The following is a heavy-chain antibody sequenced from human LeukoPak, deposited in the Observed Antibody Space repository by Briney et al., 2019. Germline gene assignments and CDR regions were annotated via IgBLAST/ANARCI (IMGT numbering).Heavy chain of an antibody. CDR2: IYYSGST. D-gene: IGHD3-3*01. Sequence: SETLSLTCTVSGDSFRSYYWSWIRQPPGKGLEWIGYIYYSGSTNYNPSLKSRVTISVDTSKNQFSPKLNSVTAADTAVYYCARGRNLEWFDYWGQGTLVTVSS. J-gene: IGHJ5*01. CDR1: GDSFRSYY. CDR3: ARGRNLEWFDY. V-gene: IGHV4-59*01.